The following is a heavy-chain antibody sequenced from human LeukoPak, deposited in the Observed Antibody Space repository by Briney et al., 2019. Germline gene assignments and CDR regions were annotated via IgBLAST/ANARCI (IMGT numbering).Heavy chain of an antibody. D-gene: IGHD5-18*01. CDR2: INHSGST. V-gene: IGHV4-34*01. Sequence: SETLSLTCAVYGGSFSGYYWSWIRQPPGKGLEWIGEINHSGSTNYNPSLESRVTISVDTSKNQFSLKLSSVTAADTAVYYCAREAWIQLWFFDYWGQGTLVTVSS. CDR1: GGSFSGYY. J-gene: IGHJ4*02. CDR3: AREAWIQLWFFDY.